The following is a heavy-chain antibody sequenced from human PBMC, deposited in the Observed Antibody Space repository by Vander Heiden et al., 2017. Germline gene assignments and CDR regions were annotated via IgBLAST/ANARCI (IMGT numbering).Heavy chain of an antibody. CDR2: ISSISVGI. CDR1: GFTFSSYS. J-gene: IGHJ6*01. Sequence: EVQLVESGGGLVQPGGSLQLSWVASGFTFSSYSMNWVRQAPGKGLEWVSYISSISVGIFYAHAVKGRFTISRDNAKTSPYPQMNSLRDEDTAVYFCVYDLRYYYGLVGWGKRTT. CDR3: VYDLRYYYGLVG. V-gene: IGHV3-48*02. D-gene: IGHD3-16*01.